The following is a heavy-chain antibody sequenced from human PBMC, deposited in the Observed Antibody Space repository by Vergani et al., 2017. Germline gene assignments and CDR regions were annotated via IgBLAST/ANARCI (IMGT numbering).Heavy chain of an antibody. D-gene: IGHD7-27*01. J-gene: IGHJ6*03. CDR3: ARGTSTNWGPHYYYYCMDV. Sequence: QVQLVQSGAEVKKPGSSVKVSCKASGGTFSSYAISWVRQAPGQGLEWMGGIIPIFGTANYAQKFQGRVTITADESTSTAYMELSSLRSEDTAVYYCARGTSTNWGPHYYYYCMDVWGKGTTVTVSS. V-gene: IGHV1-69*01. CDR1: GGTFSSYA. CDR2: IIPIFGTA.